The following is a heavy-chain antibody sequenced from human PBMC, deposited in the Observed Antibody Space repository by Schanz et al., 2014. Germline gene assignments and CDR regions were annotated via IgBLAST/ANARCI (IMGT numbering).Heavy chain of an antibody. CDR2: INPNRGTT. J-gene: IGHJ5*02. Sequence: VQLVQSGAAMKKPGASVKVSCKASGYTFTGYYMHWVRQAPGQGLEWMGWINPNRGTTNYAQKFQGWVTMTRDTSISTAYMELSRLKSDDTAVNYCARGAGGYEPARVGESWGQGTLVTVSS. CDR1: GYTFTGYY. CDR3: ARGAGGYEPARVGES. V-gene: IGHV1-2*04. D-gene: IGHD5-12*01.